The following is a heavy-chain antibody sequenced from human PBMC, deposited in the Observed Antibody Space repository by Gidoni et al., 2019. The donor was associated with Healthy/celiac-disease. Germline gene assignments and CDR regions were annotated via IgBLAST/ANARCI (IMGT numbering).Heavy chain of an antibody. CDR2: IYYSGST. CDR3: ARDGGAYCGGDCYSGYAFDI. V-gene: IGHV4-31*03. J-gene: IGHJ3*02. CDR1: GGSISRGGYY. Sequence: QVQLQESGPGLVKPSQTLSLTCTVSGGSISRGGYYWSWIRQHPGKGLEWIGYIYYSGSTYYNPSLKSRVTISVDTSKNQCSLKLSSVTAADTAVYYCARDGGAYCGGDCYSGYAFDIWGQGTMVTVSS. D-gene: IGHD2-21*02.